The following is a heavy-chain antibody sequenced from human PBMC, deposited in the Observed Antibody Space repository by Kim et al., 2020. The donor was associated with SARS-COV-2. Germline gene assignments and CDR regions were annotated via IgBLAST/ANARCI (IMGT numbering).Heavy chain of an antibody. V-gene: IGHV1-45*02. D-gene: IGHD6-19*01. CDR3: AITVSSGWYSSSGDYYYGMDV. CDR1: GYTFTYRY. CDR2: ITPFNGNT. J-gene: IGHJ6*02. Sequence: SVKVSCKASGYTFTYRYLHWVRQAPGQALEWMGWITPFNGNTNYAQKFQDRVTITRDRSMSTAYMELSSLRSEDTAMYYCAITVSSGWYSSSGDYYYGMDVWGQGTTVTVSS.